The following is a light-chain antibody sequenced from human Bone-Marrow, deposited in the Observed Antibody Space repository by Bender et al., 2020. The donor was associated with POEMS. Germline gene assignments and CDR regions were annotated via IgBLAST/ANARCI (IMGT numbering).Light chain of an antibody. CDR3: CSYAGSTTWV. V-gene: IGLV2-23*02. CDR1: STDVGSFKY. J-gene: IGLJ3*02. Sequence: QSALTQPASVSGSPGQSITISCTGTSTDVGSFKYVSWYQQQAGKAPKLIIYDVSNRPSGVSNRFSGSKSGNTASLTISGLQAEDEADYHCCSYAGSTTWVFGGGTKLTVL. CDR2: DVS.